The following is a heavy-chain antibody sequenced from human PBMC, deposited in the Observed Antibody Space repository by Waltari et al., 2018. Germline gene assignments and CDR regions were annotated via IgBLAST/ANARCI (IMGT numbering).Heavy chain of an antibody. CDR2: IYYSGST. V-gene: IGHV4-39*07. Sequence: QLQLQESGPGLVKPSETLSLTCTVSGGSISSSSYYWGWIRQPPGKGLEWIGSIYYSGSTYYNPALKSRVTISVDTSKNQFSLKLSSVTAADTAVYYCARGHTIFGVVIISGTYYFDYWGQGTLVTVSS. CDR1: GGSISSSSYY. D-gene: IGHD3-3*01. CDR3: ARGHTIFGVVIISGTYYFDY. J-gene: IGHJ4*02.